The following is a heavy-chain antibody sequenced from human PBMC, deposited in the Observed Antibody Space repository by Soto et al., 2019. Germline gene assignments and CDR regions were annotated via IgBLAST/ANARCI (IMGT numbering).Heavy chain of an antibody. CDR3: ARQTSGYDYYYYYMDV. V-gene: IGHV4-39*01. J-gene: IGHJ6*03. CDR2: IYYSGST. CDR1: GGSISSSSYY. Sequence: PSETLSLTCTVSGGSISSSSYYWGWIRQPPGKGLEWIGSIYYSGSTYYNPSLKSRVTISVDTSKNQFSLKLSSVTAADTAVYYCARQTSGYDYYYYYMDVWGKGTTVTVSS. D-gene: IGHD5-12*01.